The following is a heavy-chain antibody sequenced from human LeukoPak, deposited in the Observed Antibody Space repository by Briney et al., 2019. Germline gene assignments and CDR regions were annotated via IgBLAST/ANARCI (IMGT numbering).Heavy chain of an antibody. CDR1: GFTFSSYW. J-gene: IGHJ4*02. CDR2: IKQDGSEK. D-gene: IGHD5-12*01. V-gene: IGHV3-7*01. CDR3: ARKVATTRSYYFDY. Sequence: GGSLRLSCAASGFTFSSYWMSWVRQAPGKGLEWVANIKQDGSEKYYVDSVKGRFTISRDNAKNSLYLQMNSLRAEDTAVYYCARKVATTRSYYFDYWGQGTLVTVSS.